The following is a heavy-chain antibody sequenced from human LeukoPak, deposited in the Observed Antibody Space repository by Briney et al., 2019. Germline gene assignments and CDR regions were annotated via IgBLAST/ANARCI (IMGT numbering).Heavy chain of an antibody. CDR2: IGGGGTT. Sequence: PGGSLRLSCAASGLTFSTYAIRWIRQAPGKGLEWVSSIGGGGTTSYADSVKGRFTISRDLSKITVYLQMNSLGAEDTAVYYCAQDRGARYPFGMDVWGQGTTVTVSS. J-gene: IGHJ6*02. D-gene: IGHD2-2*01. CDR1: GLTFSTYA. V-gene: IGHV3-23*01. CDR3: AQDRGARYPFGMDV.